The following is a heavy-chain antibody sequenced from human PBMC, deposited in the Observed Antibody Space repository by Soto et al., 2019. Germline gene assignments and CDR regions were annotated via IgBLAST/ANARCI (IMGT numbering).Heavy chain of an antibody. V-gene: IGHV4-34*01. D-gene: IGHD3-10*01. J-gene: IGHJ5*02. CDR1: GGSFSGYY. Sequence: QVQLQQWGAGLLKPSETLSLTCAVYGGSFSGYYWSWIRQPPGKGLEWIGKINHSGSTNYNPSLKIRVTISVDTSKNQFCMKLSSVTAAVTAVYYCARTYLYYYDSGNWFDPWGQGTLVTVSS. CDR3: ARTYLYYYDSGNWFDP. CDR2: INHSGST.